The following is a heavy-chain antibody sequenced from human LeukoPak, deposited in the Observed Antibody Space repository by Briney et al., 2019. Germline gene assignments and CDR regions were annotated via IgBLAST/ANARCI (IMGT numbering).Heavy chain of an antibody. D-gene: IGHD3-10*01. J-gene: IGHJ4*02. V-gene: IGHV3-21*01. CDR1: GLTFSSYS. CDR2: ISSSSSYI. Sequence: GGSLRLSCAASGLTFSSYSMNWVRQAPGKGLEWVSSISSSSSYINYADSVKGRFTISRDNAKNSLYLQMNSLRAEDTAVYYCARDIDYYGSGSYYRGFDYWGQGTLVTVSS. CDR3: ARDIDYYGSGSYYRGFDY.